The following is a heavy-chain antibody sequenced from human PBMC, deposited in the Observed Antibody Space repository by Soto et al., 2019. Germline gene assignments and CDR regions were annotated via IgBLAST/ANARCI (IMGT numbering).Heavy chain of an antibody. D-gene: IGHD3-10*01. J-gene: IGHJ5*02. Sequence: SVRVSCKASGCTFDSYVISWLRQAPGQGLEWMGGIMPIFGTPNYAQKFRGRVTISADESTSTAYLELSSLTSDDTAVYYCARVNSSGIFYFVEPLGQGTLVNVSS. V-gene: IGHV1-69*13. CDR1: GCTFDSYV. CDR2: IMPIFGTP. CDR3: ARVNSSGIFYFVEP.